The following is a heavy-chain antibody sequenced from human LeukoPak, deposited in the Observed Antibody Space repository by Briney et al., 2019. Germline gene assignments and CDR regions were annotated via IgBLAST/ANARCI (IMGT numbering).Heavy chain of an antibody. Sequence: ASGTLSLTCGVSGASISRPYWWSWVRQPPGKGLEWIAEISHSGTTHYNPSLKSRVTISVDTSKNQFSLKLSSVTAADTAVYYCAREMQDKSLQWIGELKKYYYYYMDVWGKGTTVIVSS. CDR3: AREMQDKSLQWIGELKKYYYYYMDV. J-gene: IGHJ6*03. D-gene: IGHD3-10*01. CDR1: GASISRPYW. V-gene: IGHV4-4*02. CDR2: ISHSGTT.